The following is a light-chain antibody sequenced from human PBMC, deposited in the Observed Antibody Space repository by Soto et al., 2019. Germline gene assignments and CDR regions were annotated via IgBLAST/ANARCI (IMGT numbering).Light chain of an antibody. CDR2: EVS. CDR1: QSLLRSDGQPF. V-gene: IGKV2D-29*02. J-gene: IGKJ4*01. CDR3: MQSIQTPLT. Sequence: DLVMTQTPLSLSVTPGQPASISGKSSQSLLRSDGQPFLYWSLQKPGQSPQLLSYEVSTRFAGVPDRFSGSGSGTDFTLTISRVEAEDVGVYYCMQSIQTPLTFGGGTKVEIK.